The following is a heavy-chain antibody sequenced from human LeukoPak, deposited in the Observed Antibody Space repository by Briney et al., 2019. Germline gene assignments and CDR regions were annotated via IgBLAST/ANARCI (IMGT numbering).Heavy chain of an antibody. V-gene: IGHV3-53*01. D-gene: IGHD6-13*01. J-gene: IGHJ4*02. CDR1: GFTVSSNY. Sequence: GGSLRLSCAASGFTVSSNYMSWVRQAPGKGLECVSVIYSGGSTYYADSVKGRFTISRDNAKNSLYLQMNSLRAEDTAVYYCARDEAAAGTASHWGQGTLVTVSS. CDR3: ARDEAAAGTASH. CDR2: IYSGGST.